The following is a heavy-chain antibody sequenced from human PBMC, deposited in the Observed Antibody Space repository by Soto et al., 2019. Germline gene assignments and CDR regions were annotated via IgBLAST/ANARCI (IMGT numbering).Heavy chain of an antibody. Sequence: SETLSLTCAVYGGSFSGYYWSWIRQPPGKGLEWIGEINHSGSTNYNPSLKSRVTISVDTSKNQFSLKLSSVTAADTAVYYCARGLAAAGKGGMDVWGQGNPGHRLL. CDR2: INHSGST. CDR1: GGSFSGYY. V-gene: IGHV4-34*01. J-gene: IGHJ6*02. D-gene: IGHD6-13*01. CDR3: ARGLAAAGKGGMDV.